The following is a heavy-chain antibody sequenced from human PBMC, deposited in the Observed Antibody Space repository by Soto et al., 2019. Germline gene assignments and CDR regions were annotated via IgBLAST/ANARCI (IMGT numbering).Heavy chain of an antibody. D-gene: IGHD4-17*01. CDR1: GFTFSSYG. J-gene: IGHJ4*02. CDR3: GAQDYVAKGYHFET. V-gene: IGHV3-30*03. Sequence: HPGGSLRLSCAASGFTFSSYGMHWVRQAPGKGLEWVAVISYDGSNKYYADSVRGRFTISRDNSKNTLYLQMNSLRAEDTAVYYCGAQDYVAKGYHFETWGQGTMVTVSS. CDR2: ISYDGSNK.